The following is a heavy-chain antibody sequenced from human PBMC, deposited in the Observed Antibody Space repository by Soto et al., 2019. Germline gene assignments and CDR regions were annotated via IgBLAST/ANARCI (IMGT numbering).Heavy chain of an antibody. CDR2: INPGDSAT. CDR3: ARHRSWAYGMDV. J-gene: IGHJ6*02. CDR1: GYNFSTIW. D-gene: IGHD6-13*01. V-gene: IGHV5-51*01. Sequence: GESLKISCKGSGYNFSTIWIGWVRQMPGKGLEWMGIINPGDSATRYSPAFQGQVIISVDKSISTAYLQWTSLRASDTAMYYCARHRSWAYGMDVWGQGTTVTVSS.